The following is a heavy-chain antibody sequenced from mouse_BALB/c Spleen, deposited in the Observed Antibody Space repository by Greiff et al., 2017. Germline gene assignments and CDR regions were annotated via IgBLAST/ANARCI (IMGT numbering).Heavy chain of an antibody. CDR2: ISSGSSTI. V-gene: IGHV5-17*02. D-gene: IGHD1-1*01. CDR1: GFTFSSFG. J-gene: IGHJ4*01. CDR3: ARSVLDAMDY. Sequence: EVHLVESGGGLVQPGGSRKLSCAASGFTFSSFGMHWVRQAPEKGLEWVAYISSGSSTIYYADTVKGRFTISRDNPKNTLFLQMTSLRSEDTAMYYCARSVLDAMDYWGQGTAVTVSS.